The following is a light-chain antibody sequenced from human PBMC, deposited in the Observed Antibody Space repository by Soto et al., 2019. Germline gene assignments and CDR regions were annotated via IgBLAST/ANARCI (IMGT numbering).Light chain of an antibody. CDR2: DVS. CDR3: SSYTSSSTDV. CDR1: SSDGGGYKY. J-gene: IGLJ1*01. Sequence: VLTQPAPLSGSSGPSITISCPGTSSDGGGYKYFSWYQQDPGKAPKVMIYDVSNRPSGVSHRFSASKSGNTASLTISGLQADDEADYYCSSYTSSSTDVCGTGTKGTVL. V-gene: IGLV2-14*01.